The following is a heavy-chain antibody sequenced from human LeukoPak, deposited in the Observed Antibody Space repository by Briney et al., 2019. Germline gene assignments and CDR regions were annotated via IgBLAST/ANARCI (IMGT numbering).Heavy chain of an antibody. D-gene: IGHD3-10*01. V-gene: IGHV3-9*03. CDR3: AKAGYYYYYMDV. Sequence: GGSLRLSCAASGFTFDDYAMHWVRQAPGKGLEWVSGISWNSGSIGYADSVKGRFTISRDNAKNSLYLQMNSLRADDMALYYCAKAGYYYYYMDVWGKGTTVTVSS. J-gene: IGHJ6*03. CDR1: GFTFDDYA. CDR2: ISWNSGSI.